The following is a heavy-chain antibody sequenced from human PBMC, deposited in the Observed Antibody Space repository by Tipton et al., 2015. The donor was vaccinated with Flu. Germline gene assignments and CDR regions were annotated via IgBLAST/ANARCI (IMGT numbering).Heavy chain of an antibody. V-gene: IGHV4-38-2*01. CDR1: VDSIGSGYF. J-gene: IGHJ5*02. CDR2: VHRTGSP. D-gene: IGHD4-11*01. Sequence: TLSLTCSVSVDSIGSGYFWGWIRQPPGKGLEWIGNVHRTGSPHYNPSLRSRVIMTVDGDKNQFSLRLTSVTATDTAVYYCVRRDYSNYVSEPKSWFDPWGPGTLVTVSS. CDR3: VRRDYSNYVSEPKSWFDP.